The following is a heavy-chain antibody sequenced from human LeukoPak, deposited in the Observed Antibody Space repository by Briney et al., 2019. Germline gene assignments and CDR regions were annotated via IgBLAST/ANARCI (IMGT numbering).Heavy chain of an antibody. CDR1: GFTFDDYA. CDR3: AKGHLWFGEFPQGFDY. D-gene: IGHD3-10*01. V-gene: IGHV3-9*01. CDR2: ISWNSGSI. J-gene: IGHJ4*02. Sequence: GGSLRLSCAASGFTFDDYAMHWVRHAPGKGLEWVSGISWNSGSIGYADSVKGRFTISRDNAKNSLYLHMNSLRAEDTALYYCAKGHLWFGEFPQGFDYWGQGTLVTVSS.